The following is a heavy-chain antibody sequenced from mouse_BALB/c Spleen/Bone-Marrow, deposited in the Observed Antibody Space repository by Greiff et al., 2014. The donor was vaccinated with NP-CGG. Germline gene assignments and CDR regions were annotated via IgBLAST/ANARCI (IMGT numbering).Heavy chain of an antibody. V-gene: IGHV7-3*02. CDR1: GFTFTDCY. J-gene: IGHJ4*01. D-gene: IGHD2-3*01. CDR3: ARYDGYSDNAMDY. Sequence: VQLQQSGGGLVQPGSSLRLSCATSGFTFTDCYMNWVRQPPGKALEWLGFISNKANGYTTEFSASVKGRFTISRDNSQSILYLQMNALRAEDSATYYCARYDGYSDNAMDYWGQGTSVTISS. CDR2: ISNKANGYTT.